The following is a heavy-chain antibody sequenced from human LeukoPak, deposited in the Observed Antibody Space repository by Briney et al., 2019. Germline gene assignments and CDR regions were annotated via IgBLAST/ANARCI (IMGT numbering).Heavy chain of an antibody. V-gene: IGHV4-39*07. Sequence: SETLSLTCTVSGGSISSSSYYWGWIRQPPGKGLEWIGSIYYSGSTYYNPSLKSRVTISVDTSKNQFSLKLSSVTAADTAVYYCAREHSSSSRDYYYYYYMDVWGKGTTVTVSS. D-gene: IGHD6-6*01. CDR2: IYYSGST. CDR1: GGSISSSSYY. J-gene: IGHJ6*03. CDR3: AREHSSSSRDYYYYYYMDV.